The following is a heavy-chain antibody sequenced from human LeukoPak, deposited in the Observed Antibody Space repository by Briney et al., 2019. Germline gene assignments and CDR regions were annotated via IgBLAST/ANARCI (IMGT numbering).Heavy chain of an antibody. V-gene: IGHV4-39*07. Sequence: KPSETLSLTCTVSGGSISSSSYYWGWIRQPPGKGLEWIGSIYYSGSTYYNPSLKSRVTISVDTSKNQFSLKLSSVTAADTAVYYCARGFRRSSWYDPTGVNFDYWGQGTLVTVSS. D-gene: IGHD6-13*01. CDR2: IYYSGST. J-gene: IGHJ4*02. CDR3: ARGFRRSSWYDPTGVNFDY. CDR1: GGSISSSSYY.